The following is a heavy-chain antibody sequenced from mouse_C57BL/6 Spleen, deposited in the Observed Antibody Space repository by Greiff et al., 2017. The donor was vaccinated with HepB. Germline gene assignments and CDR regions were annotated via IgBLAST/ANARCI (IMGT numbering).Heavy chain of an antibody. CDR3: ARLTGHYFDY. CDR2: ISSGGSYT. Sequence: EVQGVESGGDLVKPGGSLKLSCAASGFTFSSYGMSWVRQTPDKRLEWVATISSGGSYTYYPDSVKGRFTISRDKAKNTLYLQMSSLKSEDTAMYYCARLTGHYFDYWGQGTTLTVSS. CDR1: GFTFSSYG. J-gene: IGHJ2*01. V-gene: IGHV5-6*01. D-gene: IGHD4-1*01.